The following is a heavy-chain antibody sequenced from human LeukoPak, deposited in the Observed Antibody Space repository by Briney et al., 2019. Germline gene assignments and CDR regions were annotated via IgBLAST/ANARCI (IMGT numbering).Heavy chain of an antibody. CDR3: TSSYCSGGSCYRRYNYYYYMDV. V-gene: IGHV3-73*01. Sequence: GGSLRLSCAGSGFTFSGSAMHWVRQASGKGLEWVGRIRSKANSYATAYAASVKGRFTISRDDSKNTAYLQMNSLKTEDTAVYYCTSSYCSGGSCYRRYNYYYYMDVWGKGTTVTVSS. CDR1: GFTFSGSA. CDR2: IRSKANSYAT. D-gene: IGHD2-15*01. J-gene: IGHJ6*03.